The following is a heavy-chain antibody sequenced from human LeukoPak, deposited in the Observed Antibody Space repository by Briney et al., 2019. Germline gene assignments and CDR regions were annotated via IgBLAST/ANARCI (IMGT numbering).Heavy chain of an antibody. J-gene: IGHJ4*02. CDR3: ARDLLGQLWSPHFDY. D-gene: IGHD5-18*01. V-gene: IGHV3-74*01. CDR2: INSDGSST. Sequence: PGGSLRLSCAASGFTFSSYSMNWVRQAPGKGLVWVSRINSDGSSTSYADSVKGRFTISRDNAKNTLYLQMNSLRAEDTAVYYCARDLLGQLWSPHFDYWGQGTLVTVSS. CDR1: GFTFSSYS.